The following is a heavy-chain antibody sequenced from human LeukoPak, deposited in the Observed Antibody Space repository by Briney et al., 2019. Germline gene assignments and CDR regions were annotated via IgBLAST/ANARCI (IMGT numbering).Heavy chain of an antibody. CDR2: TYKSRST. CDR3: AKDWELGS. Sequence: SETLSLTCSASGASINSYYWNWIRQPPGKGLEWIGNTYKSRSTNYNPSLKSRLTISPDTHTNHFPLQLTSVPRADAAAYYCAKDWELGSWGQGTLVTISS. CDR1: GASINSYY. D-gene: IGHD1-26*01. J-gene: IGHJ5*02. V-gene: IGHV4-59*01.